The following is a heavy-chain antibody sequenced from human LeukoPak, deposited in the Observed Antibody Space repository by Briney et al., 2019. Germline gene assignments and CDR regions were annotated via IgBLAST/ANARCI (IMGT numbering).Heavy chain of an antibody. V-gene: IGHV1-69*04. Sequence: SSVKVSCKASGGTFSNYAINWVRQAPGQGLEWMGRITPILGLINYAQKFQGRVTITADESTSTAYMDLSSLTSEDTAVYYCALGGYSGYSRVIFYFNYWGQGTLVTVSS. D-gene: IGHD5-12*01. CDR3: ALGGYSGYSRVIFYFNY. CDR1: GGTFSNYA. CDR2: ITPILGLI. J-gene: IGHJ4*02.